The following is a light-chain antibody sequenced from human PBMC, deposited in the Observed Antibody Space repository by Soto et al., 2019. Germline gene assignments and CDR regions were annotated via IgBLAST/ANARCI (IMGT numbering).Light chain of an antibody. V-gene: IGKV3-11*01. CDR3: QQRSNGPPGIS. CDR1: QSVSSY. J-gene: IGKJ5*01. Sequence: EIVLTQSPATLSLSPGERATLSCRASQSVSSYLAWYQQKPGQAPRLLIYDASNRATGIPAGFSGSGSGTDFTLTISSLEPEDFAVYYCQQRSNGPPGISCGQGTGLEIK. CDR2: DAS.